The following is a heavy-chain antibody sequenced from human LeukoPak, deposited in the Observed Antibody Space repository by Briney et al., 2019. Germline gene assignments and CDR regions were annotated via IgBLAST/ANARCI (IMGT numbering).Heavy chain of an antibody. J-gene: IGHJ4*02. V-gene: IGHV3-72*01. CDR1: GSAFSDHY. Sequence: GGSLRLSCAASGSAFSDHYMDWVRQAPGKGLEWVGRTRNKADSYTTDYAASVKGRFTISRDDSKNSLFLQMNSLRTEDTAVYYCARDTRDGIDYWGQGTLVTVSS. D-gene: IGHD5-24*01. CDR3: ARDTRDGIDY. CDR2: TRNKADSYTT.